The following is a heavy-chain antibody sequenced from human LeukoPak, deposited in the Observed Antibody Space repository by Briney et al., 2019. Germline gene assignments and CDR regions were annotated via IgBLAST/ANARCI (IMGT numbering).Heavy chain of an antibody. CDR3: ARDLSGAISMLRGVIND. J-gene: IGHJ4*02. CDR2: TYYRSKWYN. D-gene: IGHD3-10*01. CDR1: GDSVSSSSAA. V-gene: IGHV6-1*01. Sequence: SQTLSLTCAISGDSVSSSSAAWNWIRQSPSRGLEWLGRTYYRSKWYNDYAESVKSRISINADTSKNQFSLHLNSVTPEDTALYYCARDLSGAISMLRGVINDWGQGTQVTVSS.